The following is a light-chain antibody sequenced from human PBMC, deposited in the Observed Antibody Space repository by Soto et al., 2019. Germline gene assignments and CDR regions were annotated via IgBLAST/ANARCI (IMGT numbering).Light chain of an antibody. CDR3: QQYYSFPLT. CDR1: QYINTR. Sequence: EIVLTESPATLSSCPGDRVTLSCRASQYINTRLAWYQHRPGQAPRLLIYDASTLQSGVPSRFSGSGSGTDFTLTISCLQSEDFATYYCQQYYSFPLTFGQGTRLEIK. V-gene: IGKV3-15*01. CDR2: DAS. J-gene: IGKJ5*01.